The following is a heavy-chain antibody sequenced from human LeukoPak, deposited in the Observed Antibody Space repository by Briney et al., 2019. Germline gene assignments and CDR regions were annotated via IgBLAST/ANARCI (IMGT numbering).Heavy chain of an antibody. D-gene: IGHD2-2*01. CDR2: INPNSGGT. V-gene: IGHV1-2*02. J-gene: IGHJ4*02. Sequence: ASVKVSCKASGYTFTGYYMHWVRQAPGQGLEWMGWINPNSGGTNYAQKFQGRVTMTRDTSISTAYMELSRLRSDDTAVYYCARIYCSSTSCPTKNFDYWGQGTLVTVSS. CDR3: ARIYCSSTSCPTKNFDY. CDR1: GYTFTGYY.